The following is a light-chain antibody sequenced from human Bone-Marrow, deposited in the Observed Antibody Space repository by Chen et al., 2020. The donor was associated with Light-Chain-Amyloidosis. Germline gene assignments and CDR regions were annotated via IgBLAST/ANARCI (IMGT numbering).Light chain of an antibody. CDR2: RDT. Sequence: SSELTQPPSASVSPGPTARLTCTGDDLPTKYAYWYQQKPGQAPVLVIHRDTERPSGISERFAGSSSGTTATLTISGVQAEDEADDHCQSADSSGTYEVIFGGGTKLTVL. CDR3: QSADSSGTYEVI. J-gene: IGLJ2*01. V-gene: IGLV3-25*03. CDR1: DLPTKY.